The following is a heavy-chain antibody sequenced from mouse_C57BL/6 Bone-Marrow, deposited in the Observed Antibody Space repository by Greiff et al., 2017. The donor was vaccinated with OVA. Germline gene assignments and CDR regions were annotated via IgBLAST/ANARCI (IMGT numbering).Heavy chain of an antibody. D-gene: IGHD2-12*01. CDR2: IRNKANGYTT. CDR1: GFTFTDYY. Sequence: EVKLMESGGGLVQPGGSLSLSCAASGFTFTDYYMSWVRQPPGKALEWLGFIRNKANGYTTEYSASVKGRFTISRDNSQSILYHQMNALRAEDSATCYCARYRDSYYLRPYYAMDYWGQGTSVTVSS. J-gene: IGHJ4*01. CDR3: ARYRDSYYLRPYYAMDY. V-gene: IGHV7-3*01.